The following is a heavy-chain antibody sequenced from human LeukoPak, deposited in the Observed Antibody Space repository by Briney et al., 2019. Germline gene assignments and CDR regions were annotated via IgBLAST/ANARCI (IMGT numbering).Heavy chain of an antibody. CDR2: FYYSGSP. CDR1: GASISTYY. V-gene: IGHV4-59*01. J-gene: IGHJ4*02. Sequence: SETLSLTCTVSGASISTYYWSWIRQPPGKGLEWLGYFYYSGSPSYNPSLKSRVSMSVDTSKRQFSLKLASVTAADTAVYYCARGSYHGDRVRGVYFDYWGQGTLVSVSS. D-gene: IGHD3-10*01. CDR3: ARGSYHGDRVRGVYFDY.